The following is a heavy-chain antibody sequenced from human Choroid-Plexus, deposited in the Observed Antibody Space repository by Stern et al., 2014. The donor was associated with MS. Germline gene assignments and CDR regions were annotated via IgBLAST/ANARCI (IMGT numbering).Heavy chain of an antibody. V-gene: IGHV1-2*02. J-gene: IGHJ6*02. CDR2: INPNTGGT. D-gene: IGHD3-3*01. Sequence: VHLVESGAEVKKPGASVKVSCKTSGYIFTGYYIHWVRQAPGQGLEWMAWINPNTGGTKYAPKFQGRVTMSRDTSISTAYVGLSSLTSDDTAVYYCARDQRGITIFGVVTDYYYLGMDVWGQGTTVTVSS. CDR3: ARDQRGITIFGVVTDYYYLGMDV. CDR1: GYIFTGYY.